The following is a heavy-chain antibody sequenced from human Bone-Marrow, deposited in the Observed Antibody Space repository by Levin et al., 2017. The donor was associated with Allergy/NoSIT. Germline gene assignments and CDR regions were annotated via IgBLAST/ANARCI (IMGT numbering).Heavy chain of an antibody. V-gene: IGHV3-21*01. CDR1: GFSFTTST. J-gene: IGHJ6*02. Sequence: GESLKISCAASGFSFTTSTINWVRQAPGKGLEWVSSISSTSSDIYYADSMKGRFSISRDNTKNSVYLQVNSLRADDTGVYYCARSGNYHTMDVWGQGTTVTVSS. CDR2: ISSTSSDI. CDR3: ARSGNYHTMDV.